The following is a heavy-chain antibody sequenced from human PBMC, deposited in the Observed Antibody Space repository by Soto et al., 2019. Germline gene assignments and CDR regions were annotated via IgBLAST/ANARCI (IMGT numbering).Heavy chain of an antibody. J-gene: IGHJ4*02. V-gene: IGHV2-5*02. D-gene: IGHD2-15*01. CDR1: GFSLSTSGVG. Sequence: QITLKESGPTLVKPTQTLTLTCTFSGFSLSTSGVGVGWIRQPPGKALEWLALIYWDDDKRYSPSLKSRLTNPKEPSKNPVVPTMTNMDPVDTATYYCAHWIYGGTADYWGQGTLVTVSS. CDR2: IYWDDDK. CDR3: AHWIYGGTADY.